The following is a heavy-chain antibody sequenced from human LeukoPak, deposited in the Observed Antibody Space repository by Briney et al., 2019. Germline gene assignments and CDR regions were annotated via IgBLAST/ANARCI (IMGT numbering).Heavy chain of an antibody. CDR2: INTGNGNT. V-gene: IGHV1-3*04. D-gene: IGHD3-3*01. CDR3: ATDISLRFLEWKGDY. J-gene: IGHJ4*02. CDR1: GYTFTCYA. Sequence: ASVKVSCKASGYTFTCYAMHWVRQAPGQRLEWMGWINTGNGNTKYSQKFQGRVTMTEDTSTDTAYMELSSLRSEDTAVYYCATDISLRFLEWKGDYWGQGTLVTVSS.